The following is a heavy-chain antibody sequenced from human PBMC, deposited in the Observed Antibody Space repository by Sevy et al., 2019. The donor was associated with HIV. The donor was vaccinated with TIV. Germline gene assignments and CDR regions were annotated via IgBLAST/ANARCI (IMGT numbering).Heavy chain of an antibody. D-gene: IGHD3-3*01. Sequence: GGSLRLSCAASGFTFSAYNMIWVRRAPGKGLEWVSSISSSSDYKYYADSMKGRFTISRDNAKHSLSLQMDSLRAEDTAVYYCARSIGEGPLRFLECLLPGDYWGQGTLVTVSS. CDR2: ISSSSDYK. V-gene: IGHV3-21*01. CDR1: GFTFSAYN. J-gene: IGHJ4*02. CDR3: ARSIGEGPLRFLECLLPGDY.